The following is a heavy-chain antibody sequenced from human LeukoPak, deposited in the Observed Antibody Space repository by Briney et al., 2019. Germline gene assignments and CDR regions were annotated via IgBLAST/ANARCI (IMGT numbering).Heavy chain of an antibody. D-gene: IGHD4-11*01. CDR3: ARRGRAVSTGYYYHGMDV. CDR2: IYYSGGT. Sequence: SETLSLTCTVSGGSISSGGDYYWNWIHQHPGKGLEWIGYIYYSGGTYYNPSLKSRVTISVDTSKNEFSLKLSSVTAADTAVYYCARRGRAVSTGYYYHGMDVWGQGTTVTASS. J-gene: IGHJ6*02. V-gene: IGHV4-31*03. CDR1: GGSISSGGDYY.